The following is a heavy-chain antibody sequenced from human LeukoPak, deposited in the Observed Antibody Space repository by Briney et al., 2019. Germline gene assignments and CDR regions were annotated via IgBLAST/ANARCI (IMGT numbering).Heavy chain of an antibody. CDR2: ISGNGGAT. Sequence: GGSLRLSCAASGFTFSSYDMQWVRQAPGKGLEYVSAISGNGGATYYANSVKGRFTISRDNSKNMLYLQMGSLRAEDMAVYYCARDGARYSGSYYNDYWGQGTLVTVSS. V-gene: IGHV3-64*01. CDR3: ARDGARYSGSYYNDY. J-gene: IGHJ4*02. CDR1: GFTFSSYD. D-gene: IGHD1-26*01.